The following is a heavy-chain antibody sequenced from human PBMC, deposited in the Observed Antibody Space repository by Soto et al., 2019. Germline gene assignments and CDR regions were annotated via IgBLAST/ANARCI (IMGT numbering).Heavy chain of an antibody. D-gene: IGHD3-22*01. CDR3: ALRSMAVVPEY. Sequence: PSETLSLTCTVSGVSISSYYWSWLRQPPGKGLEWIGYIYYSRSANYNPSLKSRVTLSVDTSTNQCSLTLSSMTAADTAVYYCALRSMAVVPEYWGQGTLVTVSS. CDR1: GVSISSYY. CDR2: IYYSRSA. J-gene: IGHJ4*02. V-gene: IGHV4-59*01.